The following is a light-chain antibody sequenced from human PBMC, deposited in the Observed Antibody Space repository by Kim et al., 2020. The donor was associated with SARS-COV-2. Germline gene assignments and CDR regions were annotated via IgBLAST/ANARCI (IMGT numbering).Light chain of an antibody. CDR1: QDISRY. CDR2: TAS. J-gene: IGKJ1*01. V-gene: IGKV1-39*01. Sequence: ASVGDRVTSTSRASQDISRYVKWYQQKPGKPPKLLIYTASSLQSGVHSRFTGSGSEADFTLTISRLQPEDFATYYWQQSYRASRTFGQGTKVDIK. CDR3: QQSYRASRT.